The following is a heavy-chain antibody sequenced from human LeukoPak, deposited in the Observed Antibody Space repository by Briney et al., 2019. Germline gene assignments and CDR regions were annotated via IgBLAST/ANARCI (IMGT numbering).Heavy chain of an antibody. CDR2: IQQGGSAK. CDR3: ARIRGDGSTFDY. J-gene: IGHJ4*02. D-gene: IGHD5-24*01. V-gene: IGHV3-7*01. Sequence: GFLRLSCAASGFTSSSYWMSWVRQAPGKGLEWVANIQQGGSAKYYMDSVKGRFTISRDDAKSSLYLQMNSLRAEDTAVYFCARIRGDGSTFDYWGQGTLVTVSS. CDR1: GFTSSSYW.